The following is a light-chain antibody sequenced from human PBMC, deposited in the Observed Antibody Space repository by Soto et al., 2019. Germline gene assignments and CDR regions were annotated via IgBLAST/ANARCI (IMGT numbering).Light chain of an antibody. CDR3: QQYYSVPPT. Sequence: DIVMTQSPDSLAVSLGERATINCKSSQSILYRSNNKNYFAWYQQKPGQPPKLLIYWASTRESGVPDRFSGSGSGTDFTLTISSLQAEDVEVYYCQQYYSVPPTFGQGTKVEIK. CDR2: WAS. V-gene: IGKV4-1*01. CDR1: QSILYRSNNKNY. J-gene: IGKJ1*01.